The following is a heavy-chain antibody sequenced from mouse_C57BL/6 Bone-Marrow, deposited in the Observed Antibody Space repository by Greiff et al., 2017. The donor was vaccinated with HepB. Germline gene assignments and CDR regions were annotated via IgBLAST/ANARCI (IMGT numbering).Heavy chain of an antibody. CDR1: GYTFTSYW. Sequence: QVQLQQPGTELVKPGASVKLSCKASGYTFTSYWMHWVKQRPGQGLEWIGNINPSNGGTNYNEKFKSKATLTVEKSSSTASMQLSSLTSEDSAVYYWARRGGGYWAWVAYWGQGTLVTVSA. D-gene: IGHD2-3*01. J-gene: IGHJ3*01. V-gene: IGHV1-53*01. CDR2: INPSNGGT. CDR3: ARRGGGYWAWVAY.